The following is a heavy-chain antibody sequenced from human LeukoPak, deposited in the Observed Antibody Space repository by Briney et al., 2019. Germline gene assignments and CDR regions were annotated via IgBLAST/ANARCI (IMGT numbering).Heavy chain of an antibody. CDR2: INHSGST. D-gene: IGHD2-2*01. V-gene: IGHV4-34*01. Sequence: SETLSLTCAVYGGSFSGYYWSWIRQPPGKGLEWIGEINHSGSTNYNSSLKSRVTISVDTSKNQFSLKLSSVTAADTAVYYCARTAQIRYCSSTSCYYYYYGMYVWGQGTTVTVSS. CDR1: GGSFSGYY. CDR3: ARTAQIRYCSSTSCYYYYYGMYV. J-gene: IGHJ6*02.